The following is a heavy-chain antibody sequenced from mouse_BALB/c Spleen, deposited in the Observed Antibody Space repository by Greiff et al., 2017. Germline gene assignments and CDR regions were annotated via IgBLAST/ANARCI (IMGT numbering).Heavy chain of an antibody. CDR2: ILPGSGST. Sequence: VKLMESGAELMKPGASVKISCKATGYTFSSYWIEWVKQRPGHGLEWIGEILPGSGSTNYNEKFKGKATFTADTSSNTAYMQLSSLTSEDSAFYYCARYSSGYAMDYWGQGTSVTVSS. CDR1: GYTFSSYW. V-gene: IGHV1-9*01. J-gene: IGHJ4*01. CDR3: ARYSSGYAMDY. D-gene: IGHD3-1*01.